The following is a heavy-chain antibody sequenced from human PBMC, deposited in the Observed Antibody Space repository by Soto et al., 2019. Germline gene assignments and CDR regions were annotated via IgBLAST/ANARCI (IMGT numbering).Heavy chain of an antibody. J-gene: IGHJ4*02. V-gene: IGHV4-31*03. CDR3: ARDARGYDYIWGSYRFDY. CDR2: IYYSGST. Sequence: QVQLQESGPGLVKPSQTLSLTCTVSGGSISSGGYYWSWIRQHPGKGLEWIGYIYYSGSTYYNPSLKSRVTISVDTSKNQFSLKLSSVTAADTAVYYCARDARGYDYIWGSYRFDYWGQGTLVTVSS. D-gene: IGHD3-16*02. CDR1: GGSISSGGYY.